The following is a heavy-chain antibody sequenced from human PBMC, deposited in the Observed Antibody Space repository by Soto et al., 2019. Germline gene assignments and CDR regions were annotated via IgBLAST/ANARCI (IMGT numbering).Heavy chain of an antibody. J-gene: IGHJ1*01. CDR3: ARAGSSGWYKYFQH. CDR1: GFTFSSYA. Sequence: RRLSCAASGFTFSSYAMHWVRQAPGKGLEWVAVISYDGSNKYYADSVKGRFTISRDNSKNTLYLQMNSLRAEDTAVYYCARAGSSGWYKYFQHWGQGTLVTVSS. D-gene: IGHD6-19*01. CDR2: ISYDGSNK. V-gene: IGHV3-30-3*01.